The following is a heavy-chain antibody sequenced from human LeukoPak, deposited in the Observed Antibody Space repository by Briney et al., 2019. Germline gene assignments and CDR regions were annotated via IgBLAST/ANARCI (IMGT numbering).Heavy chain of an antibody. J-gene: IGHJ6*02. V-gene: IGHV1-18*01. CDR2: ISAYNGNT. Sequence: ASVKVSCKASGYTFTSYGISWVRQAPGQGLEWMEWISAYNGNTNYAQKLQGRVTMTTDTSTSTAYMELRSLRSDDTAVYYCARGPSAGYYYYGMDVWGQGTTVTVSS. CDR1: GYTFTSYG. D-gene: IGHD6-19*01. CDR3: ARGPSAGYYYYGMDV.